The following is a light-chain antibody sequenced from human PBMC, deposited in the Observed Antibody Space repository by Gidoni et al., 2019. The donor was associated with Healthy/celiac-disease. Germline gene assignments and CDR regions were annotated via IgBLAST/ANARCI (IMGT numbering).Light chain of an antibody. V-gene: IGLV7-46*01. J-gene: IGLJ2*01. CDR2: DTS. Sequence: QAVVTQEPSLTVSPGGTVTLTCGPSTGAVTSGHYPYWFQQKPGQAPRTLIYDTSNKHSWTPARFSGSLLGGKAALTLSGAQPEDEAEYYCLLSYSDAHVVFGGGTKVTVL. CDR3: LLSYSDAHVV. CDR1: TGAVTSGHY.